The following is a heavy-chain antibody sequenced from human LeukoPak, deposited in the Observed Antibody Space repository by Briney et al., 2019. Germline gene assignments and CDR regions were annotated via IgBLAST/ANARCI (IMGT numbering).Heavy chain of an antibody. CDR1: GYTFTSYY. D-gene: IGHD3-10*01. Sequence: ASVKVSCKASGYTFTSYYMHWVRQAPGQGLEWRGIINPSGGSTSYAQKFQGRVTMTRDMSTSTVYMELSSLRSEDTAVYYCARVESGRYYGSGSWLDYWGQGTLVTVSS. J-gene: IGHJ4*02. CDR2: INPSGGST. V-gene: IGHV1-46*01. CDR3: ARVESGRYYGSGSWLDY.